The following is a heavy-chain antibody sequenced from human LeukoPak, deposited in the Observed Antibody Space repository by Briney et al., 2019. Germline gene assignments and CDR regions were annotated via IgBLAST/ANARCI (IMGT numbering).Heavy chain of an antibody. Sequence: SQTLSLTCAVSGDSVSSSSAVWNWIRQSPSRGLEWLGRTYYRSKWYNDYAVSVKSRITINPDTSKNQFSLQLNSVTPEDTAVYYCAMETYYYDSSGYYWYFDLWGRGTLVTVSS. D-gene: IGHD3-22*01. CDR1: GDSVSSSSAV. CDR2: TYYRSKWYN. V-gene: IGHV6-1*01. CDR3: AMETYYYDSSGYYWYFDL. J-gene: IGHJ2*01.